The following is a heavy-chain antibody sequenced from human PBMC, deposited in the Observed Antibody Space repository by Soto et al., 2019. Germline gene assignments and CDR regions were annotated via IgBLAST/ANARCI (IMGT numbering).Heavy chain of an antibody. Sequence: GASVKVCCKASGYTFTNYYMHWVRQAPGQGLEWMGWISAYNGNTNYAQKLQGRVTMTTDTSTSTAYMELRSLRSDDTAVYYCARGGPLLWFGEYSSSYYYYGMDVWGQGTTVTVSS. CDR2: ISAYNGNT. CDR3: ARGGPLLWFGEYSSSYYYYGMDV. CDR1: GYTFTNYY. J-gene: IGHJ6*02. V-gene: IGHV1-18*04. D-gene: IGHD3-10*01.